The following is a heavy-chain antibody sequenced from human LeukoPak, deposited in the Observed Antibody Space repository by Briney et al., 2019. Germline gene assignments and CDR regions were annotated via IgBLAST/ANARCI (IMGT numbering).Heavy chain of an antibody. V-gene: IGHV4-31*03. D-gene: IGHD2-8*01. CDR2: VSSSGTT. CDR3: AREMVREAFDI. CDR1: GGSISRDGHY. Sequence: SETLSLTCTVSGGSISRDGHYWSWIRQYPGKGLESTGSVSSSGTTTYNPSLKSRVTISLDTSQNQFSLNLRSLTAADTAVYYCAREMVREAFDIWGQGTMVTVSS. J-gene: IGHJ3*02.